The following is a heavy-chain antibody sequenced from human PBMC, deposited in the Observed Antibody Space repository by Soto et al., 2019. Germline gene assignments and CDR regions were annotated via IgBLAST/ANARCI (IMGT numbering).Heavy chain of an antibody. D-gene: IGHD3-22*01. V-gene: IGHV1-18*01. J-gene: IGHJ4*02. CDR3: ARDVGHYYDGSGYKIYFDY. Sequence: QVQLVQSGAEVKKPGASVKVSCKVAGYTFTNYGISWVRQTPGQGLEWMGWVSAYDGSTNYAQKLQGRVTMTTDTSTSTAYMGLRSLRSDDTAVYYCARDVGHYYDGSGYKIYFDYWGQGTLVTISS. CDR1: GYTFTNYG. CDR2: VSAYDGST.